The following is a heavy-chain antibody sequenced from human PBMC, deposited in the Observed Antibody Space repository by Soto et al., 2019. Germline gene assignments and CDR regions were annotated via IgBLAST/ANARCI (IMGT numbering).Heavy chain of an antibody. CDR1: GYSFTTYW. CDR3: ARFSGSLHYYYYYAMGV. D-gene: IGHD1-26*01. V-gene: IGHV5-51*01. J-gene: IGHJ6*02. CDR2: IYPDDSDT. Sequence: PGESLKISCKGSGYSFTTYWIGWVRQMPGKGLEWMGIIYPDDSDTRYSPSFQGLVTISADRSISTAYLQWSSLRASDTAMYYCARFSGSLHYYYYYAMGVWGQGTTVTVS.